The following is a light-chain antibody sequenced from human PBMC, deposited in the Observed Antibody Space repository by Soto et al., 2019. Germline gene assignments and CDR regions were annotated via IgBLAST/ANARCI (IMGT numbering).Light chain of an antibody. Sequence: EIVMTQSPATLSVSPGERATLSCRASQSVDTNLAWFQQKPGQAPRFLIYGASTRATGIPARFSGSGSGTEFTITISSLQSEDSAVYYCHQYHNWYTFGQGTKLEIK. CDR2: GAS. J-gene: IGKJ2*01. CDR1: QSVDTN. V-gene: IGKV3-15*01. CDR3: HQYHNWYT.